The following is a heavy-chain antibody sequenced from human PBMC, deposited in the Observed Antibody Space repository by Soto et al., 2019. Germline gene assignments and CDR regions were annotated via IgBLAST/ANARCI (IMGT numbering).Heavy chain of an antibody. CDR2: ISGSGGST. D-gene: IGHD2-15*01. V-gene: IGHV3-23*01. Sequence: GGSLRLSCAASGFTFSSYAMSWVRQAPGKGLEWVSAISGSGGSTYYADSVKGRFTISRDNSKNTLYLQMNSLRAEDTAVYYCAKDVVVAAITPHWFDPWGQGTLVTVSS. CDR1: GFTFSSYA. CDR3: AKDVVVAAITPHWFDP. J-gene: IGHJ5*02.